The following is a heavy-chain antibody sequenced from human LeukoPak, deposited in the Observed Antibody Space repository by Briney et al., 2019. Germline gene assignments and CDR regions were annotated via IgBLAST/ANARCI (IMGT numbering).Heavy chain of an antibody. D-gene: IGHD3-3*01. V-gene: IGHV3-9*01. J-gene: IGHJ3*02. CDR3: ANFDFWSGSYI. CDR1: GFTFDDYA. CDR2: ISWNSGSI. Sequence: PGGSLRLSCSASGFTFDDYAMHWVRQAPGKGLEWVSGISWNSGSIGYADSVKGRFTISRDNSKNTLYLQMNSLRAEDTAVYYCANFDFWSGSYIWGQGTMVTVSS.